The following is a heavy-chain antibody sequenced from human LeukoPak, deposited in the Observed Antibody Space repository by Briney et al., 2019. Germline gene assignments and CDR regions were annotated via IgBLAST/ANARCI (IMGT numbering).Heavy chain of an antibody. CDR3: ARHDIAGFSDAFDI. D-gene: IGHD3-22*01. V-gene: IGHV4-4*07. CDR2: IYTSGST. CDR1: GGSISSYY. J-gene: IGHJ3*02. Sequence: SETLSLTCTVSGGSISSYYWGWIRQPAGKGLEWIGRIYTSGSTNYNPSLKSRVTISVDTSKNQFSLKLSSVTAADTAVYYCARHDIAGFSDAFDIWGQGTIVTVSS.